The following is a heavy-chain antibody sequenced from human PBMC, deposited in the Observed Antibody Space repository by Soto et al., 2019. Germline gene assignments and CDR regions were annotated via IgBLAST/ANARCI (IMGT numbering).Heavy chain of an antibody. CDR1: GASISSGGYY. V-gene: IGHV4-31*03. D-gene: IGHD1-26*01. J-gene: IGHJ4*02. Sequence: QVQLQESGPGLVKPSQTLSLTCTVSGASISSGGYYWSWIRQHPGKGLEWLGYIYYSGSTYYNPYPKIRVTLTVDTSKKQFSLKLSSVTAAVTAVYYCARVGGKWEPGADCWGQGTLVTVSS. CDR2: IYYSGST. CDR3: ARVGGKWEPGADC.